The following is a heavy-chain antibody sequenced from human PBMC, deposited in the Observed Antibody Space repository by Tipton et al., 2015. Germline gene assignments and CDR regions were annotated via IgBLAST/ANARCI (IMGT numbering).Heavy chain of an antibody. Sequence: QLVQSGAEVKKPGSSVKVSCKASGDTFNNYAIAWVRQATGQGLEWMGWMDPKSGNTGYAQKFQGRVTMTRNTSISTVYMELSSLRSDDTAVYYCARSLYYYDSSGYLDYYYGMDVWGQGTTVTVSS. CDR3: ARSLYYYDSSGYLDYYYGMDV. CDR1: GDTFNNYA. V-gene: IGHV1-8*01. J-gene: IGHJ6*02. CDR2: MDPKSGNT. D-gene: IGHD3-22*01.